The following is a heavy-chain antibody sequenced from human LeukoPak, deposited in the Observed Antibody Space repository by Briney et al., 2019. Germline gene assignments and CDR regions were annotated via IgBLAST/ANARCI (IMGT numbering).Heavy chain of an antibody. J-gene: IGHJ6*03. Sequence: SQTLSLTCTVSGGSISSGDYYWSWIRQPPGKGLEWIGYIYYSGSTYYNPSLKSRVTISVDTSKNQFSLKLSSVTAADTAVYYCARDQGGYSSSWYAHYYYYYMDVWGKGTTVTVSS. CDR2: IYYSGST. CDR1: GGSISSGDYY. V-gene: IGHV4-30-4*01. CDR3: ARDQGGYSSSWYAHYYYYYMDV. D-gene: IGHD6-13*01.